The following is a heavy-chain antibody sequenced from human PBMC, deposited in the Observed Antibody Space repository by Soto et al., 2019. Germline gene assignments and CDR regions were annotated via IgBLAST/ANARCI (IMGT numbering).Heavy chain of an antibody. V-gene: IGHV1-69*01. CDR2: IIPTIGTT. J-gene: IGHJ6*02. CDR3: ARELKEPGSYYYYGLDV. CDR1: GGSFSTYG. D-gene: IGHD3-10*01. Sequence: QVQLVQSGAEVKEPGSSVKVSCKASGGSFSTYGITWVRQAPGQGREWMGGIIPTIGTTKYAQKFQDRVTITADESTTTAYVELSSLRSEDTAVYYCARELKEPGSYYYYGLDVWGQGTTVTVSS.